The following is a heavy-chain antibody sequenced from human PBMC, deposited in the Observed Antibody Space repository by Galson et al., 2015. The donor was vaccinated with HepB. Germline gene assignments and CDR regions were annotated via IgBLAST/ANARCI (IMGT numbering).Heavy chain of an antibody. CDR1: GFTFTSSA. V-gene: IGHV1-58*02. D-gene: IGHD2-2*01. CDR3: AAEPGRYQLPGDYYYFGMDV. CDR2: IVVGSSNT. Sequence: SVKVSCKASGFTFTSSAMQWVRQARGQRLEWIGWIVVGSSNTNYAQKFQERVTITRDMSTSTGYMEMSSLSSEDTAVYYCAAEPGRYQLPGDYYYFGMDVWGQGTTVTVSS. J-gene: IGHJ6*02.